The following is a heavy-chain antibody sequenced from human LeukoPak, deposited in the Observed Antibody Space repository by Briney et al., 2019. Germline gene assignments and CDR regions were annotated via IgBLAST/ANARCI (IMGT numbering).Heavy chain of an antibody. J-gene: IGHJ4*02. CDR2: IGTAGDT. V-gene: IGHV3-13*01. Sequence: GGSLRLSCAASGFTFSSYDMHWVRQATGKGLEWVSAIGTAGDTYYPGSVKGRFTISRENAKNPLYLQMNSLRAGDTAVYYCARGLQWLDLYDYWGRGTLVTVSS. CDR1: GFTFSSYD. D-gene: IGHD6-19*01. CDR3: ARGLQWLDLYDY.